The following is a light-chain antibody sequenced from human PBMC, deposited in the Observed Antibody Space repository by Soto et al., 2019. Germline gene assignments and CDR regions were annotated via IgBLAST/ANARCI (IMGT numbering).Light chain of an antibody. V-gene: IGKV3-20*01. CDR2: GVS. CDR1: QSVSSY. J-gene: IGKJ1*01. Sequence: EIVLTQSPGTLSLSPGERATLSCRANQSVSSYLAWYQQKPGQAPSLLIYGVSTRATAISDRFSGSGSGTDFSLTISRLDPEDFAVYFCQQYGGSPWTFGQGTKVEI. CDR3: QQYGGSPWT.